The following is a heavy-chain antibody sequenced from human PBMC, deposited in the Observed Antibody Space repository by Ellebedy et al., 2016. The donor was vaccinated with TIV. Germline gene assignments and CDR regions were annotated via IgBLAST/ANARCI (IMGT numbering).Heavy chain of an antibody. D-gene: IGHD5-18*01. CDR3: ARDWDEWAYTSGWGGH. V-gene: IGHV1-18*01. J-gene: IGHJ4*02. CDR2: ISAYNGNT. Sequence: ASVKVSXXASGYTFIKYGISWVRQAPGQGLEWMGWISAYNGNTNYAQKAQGRVTMTTEISTSTVYMELRSLTSDDTAVYYCARDWDEWAYTSGWGGHWGQGTLVTVSS. CDR1: GYTFIKYG.